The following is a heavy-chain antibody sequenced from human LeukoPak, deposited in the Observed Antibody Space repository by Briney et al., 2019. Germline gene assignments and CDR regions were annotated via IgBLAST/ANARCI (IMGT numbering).Heavy chain of an antibody. V-gene: IGHV4-59*01. CDR1: GGSITNFY. J-gene: IGHJ3*01. CDR3: ATSLVGDLSDLGF. D-gene: IGHD3-16*01. Sequence: PETLLPTRTLDGGSITNFYSRWSRQPPGKRLEWIGYMHYRGSTNYNPSLTSRVTITVDTSKSQLFLKMTSVTAADTAMYYCATSLVGDLSDLGFWGQGTMVTVSS. CDR2: MHYRGST.